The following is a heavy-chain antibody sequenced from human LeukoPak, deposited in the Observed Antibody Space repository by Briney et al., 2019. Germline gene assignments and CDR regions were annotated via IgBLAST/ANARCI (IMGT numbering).Heavy chain of an antibody. Sequence: SETLSLTCTVSGGSISSYYWSWIRQPPGKGLEWIGYIYYSGSTNYNPSLKSRVTISVDKSKNQFSLKLSSVTAADTAVYYCARDQIQGYYYMEVWGKGTTVTVSS. CDR3: ARDQIQGYYYMEV. V-gene: IGHV4-59*12. CDR2: IYYSGST. CDR1: GGSISSYY. J-gene: IGHJ6*03.